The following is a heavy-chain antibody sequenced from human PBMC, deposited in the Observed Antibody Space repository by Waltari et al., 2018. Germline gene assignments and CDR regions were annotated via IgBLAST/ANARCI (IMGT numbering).Heavy chain of an antibody. CDR2: IYWNDDK. V-gene: IGHV2-5*01. CDR1: GFSLSTSGVG. CDR3: AHRLRDGYNGNAFDI. D-gene: IGHD1-1*01. J-gene: IGHJ3*02. Sequence: QITLKESGPTLVKPTQTLTLTCTFSGFSLSTSGVGVGWIRQPPGKALEWLALIYWNDDKRYSPSLKSRLTITKDTSKNQVVLTMTNMDPVDTATYYCAHRLRDGYNGNAFDIWGQGTMVTVSS.